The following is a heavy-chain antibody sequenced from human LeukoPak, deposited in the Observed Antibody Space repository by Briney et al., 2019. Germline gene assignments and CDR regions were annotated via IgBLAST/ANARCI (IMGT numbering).Heavy chain of an antibody. D-gene: IGHD3-22*01. Sequence: SETLSLNCAVYGGSFSGYYWSWIRQPPGKGLEWIGEINHRGSTNYNPSLKSRVTISVDTSKNQFSLELNSVTAADTAVYYCATRGGNYYDSSGYFDYWARGTLVTVSS. CDR2: INHRGST. J-gene: IGHJ4*02. CDR3: ATRGGNYYDSSGYFDY. V-gene: IGHV4-34*01. CDR1: GGSFSGYY.